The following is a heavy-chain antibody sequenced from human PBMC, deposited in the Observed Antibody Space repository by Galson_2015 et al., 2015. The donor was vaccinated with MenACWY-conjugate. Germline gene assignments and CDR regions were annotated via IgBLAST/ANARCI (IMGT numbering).Heavy chain of an antibody. D-gene: IGHD5-12*01. V-gene: IGHV1-18*01. Sequence: VTVSCQASGPPSFTTDVSWLRQAPGPSFEWMGWISGSNGYTNYARKFQGRFTMRADTSTDTAHMELRSLTSDDTAVYYCARTVDGGYGSWFDPWGQGTLVIVSS. CDR3: ARTVDGGYGSWFDP. CDR2: ISGSNGYT. J-gene: IGHJ5*01. CDR1: GPPSFTTD.